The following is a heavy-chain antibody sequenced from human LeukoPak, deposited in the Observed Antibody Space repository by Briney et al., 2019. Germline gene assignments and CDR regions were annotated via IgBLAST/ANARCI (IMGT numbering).Heavy chain of an antibody. V-gene: IGHV3-7*03. CDR1: GFTFSSYW. CDR3: ARERVVRGVINYYYGMDV. Sequence: GGSLRLSCAAAGFTFSSYWMSWVRQAPGKGLEWVANIKQDGSEKYYVDSVKGRFTISRDNAKNSLYLQMNSLRAEDTAVYYCARERVVRGVINYYYGMDVWGKGTTVTVSS. CDR2: IKQDGSEK. J-gene: IGHJ6*04. D-gene: IGHD3-10*01.